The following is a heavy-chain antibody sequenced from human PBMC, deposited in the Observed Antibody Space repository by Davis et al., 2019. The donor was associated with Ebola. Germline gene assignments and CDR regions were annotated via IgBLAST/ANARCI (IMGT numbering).Heavy chain of an antibody. CDR2: ISGSGGSA. D-gene: IGHD3-22*01. V-gene: IGHV3-23*01. Sequence: GESLKISCAASGFTFSSYWMSWVRQAPGKGLEWVSAISGSGGSAYYADSVKGRFTISRDNSKNTLYLQMNSLRAEDTAVYYCAREGYYYDSSGYSHYFDYWGQGTLVTVSS. CDR3: AREGYYYDSSGYSHYFDY. J-gene: IGHJ4*02. CDR1: GFTFSSYW.